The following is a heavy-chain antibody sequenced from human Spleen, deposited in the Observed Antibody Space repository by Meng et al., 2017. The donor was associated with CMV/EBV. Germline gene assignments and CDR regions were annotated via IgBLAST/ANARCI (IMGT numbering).Heavy chain of an antibody. CDR3: AKSLVRYSNEVLRAEHGY. V-gene: IGHV3-11*01. CDR1: GFTFRDRY. D-gene: IGHD4-11*01. Sequence: GESLKISCAASGFTFRDRYMSWMRQAPGKGLEWISYISKGGEIVYYADSVKGRFTISRDNSKNSLYLQMDRLRDEDTAVCYCAKSLVRYSNEVLRAEHGYWGQGTLVTVSS. CDR2: ISKGGEIV. J-gene: IGHJ4*02.